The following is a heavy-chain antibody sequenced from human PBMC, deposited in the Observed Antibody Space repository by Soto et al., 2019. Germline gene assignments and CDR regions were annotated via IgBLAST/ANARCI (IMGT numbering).Heavy chain of an antibody. Sequence: EVQLVESGGVVVQPGGSLRLSCAASGFTFDAYAMHWVRQAPGKGLEWVSLISWDGGSTYYADSVKGRFTISRDNSKNTLYLQMNSLRAEDTAVYYSARDGSSGLNFYYYYGMDVWGQGTTVTVSS. CDR2: ISWDGGST. V-gene: IGHV3-43D*04. CDR3: ARDGSSGLNFYYYYGMDV. CDR1: GFTFDAYA. D-gene: IGHD6-19*01. J-gene: IGHJ6*02.